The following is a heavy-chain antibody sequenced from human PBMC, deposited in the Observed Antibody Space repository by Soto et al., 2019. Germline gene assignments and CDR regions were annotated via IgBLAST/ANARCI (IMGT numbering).Heavy chain of an antibody. CDR2: IIPIFGTA. CDR3: GAVAGTDGGYYYGMDV. V-gene: IGHV1-69*12. Sequence: QVQLVQSGAEVKKPGSSVKVSCKASGGTFSSYAISWVRQAPGQGLEWMGGIIPIFGTANYAQKFQGRVTITADEATSTAYMELSSLRSEDTAVYYCGAVAGTDGGYYYGMDVWGQGTTVTVSS. J-gene: IGHJ6*02. D-gene: IGHD6-19*01. CDR1: GGTFSSYA.